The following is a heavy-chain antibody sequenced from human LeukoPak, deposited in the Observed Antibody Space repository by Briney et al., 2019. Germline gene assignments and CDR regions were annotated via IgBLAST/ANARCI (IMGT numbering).Heavy chain of an antibody. Sequence: PSETLSLTCTVSGGSINSSSYYWGWIRQPPGKGLEWIGSIYYSGSTYYNPSLKSRVTISVDTSKNQFSLKLSSVTAADTAVYFCASGKDGYNSHRYNWFDPWGQGTLVTVSS. V-gene: IGHV4-39*01. CDR2: IYYSGST. CDR3: ASGKDGYNSHRYNWFDP. CDR1: GGSINSSSYY. J-gene: IGHJ5*02. D-gene: IGHD5-24*01.